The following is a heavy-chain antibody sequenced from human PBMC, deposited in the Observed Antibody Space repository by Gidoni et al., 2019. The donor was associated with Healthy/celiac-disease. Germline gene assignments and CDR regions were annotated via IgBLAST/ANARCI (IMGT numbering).Heavy chain of an antibody. V-gene: IGHV3-66*02. CDR1: GFTVSSNY. Sequence: EVQLVESGGGLVQPGGSRRLYCAASGFTVSSNYMSCVRQAPGKGLEWVSVIYSGGSTYYADSVKGRFTISRDNSKNTLYLQMNSLRAEDTAVYYCARELGYCSGGSCSSWFDYWGQGTLVTVSS. CDR2: IYSGGST. J-gene: IGHJ4*02. D-gene: IGHD2-15*01. CDR3: ARELGYCSGGSCSSWFDY.